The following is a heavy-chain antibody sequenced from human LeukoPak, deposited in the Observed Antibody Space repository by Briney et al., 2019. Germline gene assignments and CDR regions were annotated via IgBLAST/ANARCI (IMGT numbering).Heavy chain of an antibody. V-gene: IGHV3-21*01. CDR1: GFSFSDSS. CDR3: ARGSILGATGYD. Sequence: GGSLRLSCATSGFSFSDSSMAWVRQAPGKGLEWVSSISGNSYWIYYAGPVRDRFTISRDNARNSLYLEMERLSADDTAVYYCARGSILGATGYDWGQGTLVAVSS. D-gene: IGHD1-26*01. CDR2: ISGNSYWI. J-gene: IGHJ4*02.